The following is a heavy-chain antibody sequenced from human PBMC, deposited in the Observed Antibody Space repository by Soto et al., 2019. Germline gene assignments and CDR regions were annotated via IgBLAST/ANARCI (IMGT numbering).Heavy chain of an antibody. Sequence: ASVKVSCKASGYTFTGYYMHWVRQAPGQGLEWMGWINPNSGGTNYAQKFQGWVTMTRDTSISTAYMELSRLRSDDTAVYYCARSNAVLRFLEWLSPSYYFDYWGQGTLVTVSS. CDR3: ARSNAVLRFLEWLSPSYYFDY. CDR2: INPNSGGT. D-gene: IGHD3-3*01. CDR1: GYTFTGYY. J-gene: IGHJ4*02. V-gene: IGHV1-2*04.